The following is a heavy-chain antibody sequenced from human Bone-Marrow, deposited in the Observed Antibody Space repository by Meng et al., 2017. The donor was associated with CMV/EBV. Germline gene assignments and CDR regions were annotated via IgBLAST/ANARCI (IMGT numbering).Heavy chain of an antibody. V-gene: IGHV3-11*06. D-gene: IGHD4/OR15-4a*01. CDR1: GFTFSDYY. CDR3: AGQTMAVDY. J-gene: IGHJ4*02. CDR2: ISSSSSYT. Sequence: LVESGGVLVRPGGSRRLCCADSGFTFSDYYMSWIRQAPGKGLEWVSYISSSSSYTNYADSVKGRFTISRDNAKNSLYLQMNSLRAEDTAVYYCAGQTMAVDYWGQGTLVTVPS.